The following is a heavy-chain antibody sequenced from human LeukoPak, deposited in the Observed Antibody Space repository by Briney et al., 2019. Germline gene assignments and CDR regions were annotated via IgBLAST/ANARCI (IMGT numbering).Heavy chain of an antibody. J-gene: IGHJ3*02. Sequence: WASVKVSCKASGYTFTSYYMHWVRQAPGQGLEWMGIINPSGGSTSYAQKFQGRVTITADESTSTAYMELSSLRSEDTAVHYCARAGWVQLERRYAFDIWGQGTMVTVSS. D-gene: IGHD1-1*01. CDR3: ARAGWVQLERRYAFDI. V-gene: IGHV1-46*01. CDR1: GYTFTSYY. CDR2: INPSGGST.